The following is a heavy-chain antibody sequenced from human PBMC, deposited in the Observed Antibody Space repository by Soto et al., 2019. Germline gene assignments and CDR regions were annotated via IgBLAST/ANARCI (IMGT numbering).Heavy chain of an antibody. CDR1: GYTFTSYG. Sequence: GASVKVSCKASGYTFTSYGISWVRQAPGQGLEWMGWIGAYNGNTNYAQKLQGRVTMTTDTSTSTAYMELRSLRSDDTAVYYCARASGIAAAANNWFDPWGQGTLVTVS. D-gene: IGHD6-13*01. V-gene: IGHV1-18*01. CDR2: IGAYNGNT. CDR3: ARASGIAAAANNWFDP. J-gene: IGHJ5*02.